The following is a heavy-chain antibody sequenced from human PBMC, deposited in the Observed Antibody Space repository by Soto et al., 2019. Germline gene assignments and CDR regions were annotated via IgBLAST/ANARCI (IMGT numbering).Heavy chain of an antibody. Sequence: GGSLRLSCAASGFTFSSYSMNWVRQAPGKGLEWVSSFSSIIIYIYYADSLKGRFTISRDNAKNSLYLQMNSLRAEDTAVYYCAREGGTGFDYWGQGTLVTVSS. J-gene: IGHJ4*02. CDR3: AREGGTGFDY. CDR1: GFTFSSYS. D-gene: IGHD3-16*01. V-gene: IGHV3-21*01. CDR2: FSSIIIYI.